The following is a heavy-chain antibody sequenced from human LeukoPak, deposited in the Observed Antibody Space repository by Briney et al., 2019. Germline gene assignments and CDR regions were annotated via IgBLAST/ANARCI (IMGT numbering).Heavy chain of an antibody. D-gene: IGHD4/OR15-4a*01. V-gene: IGHV3-48*01. Sequence: GGSLTLSCAVSGFPFITYNMNWVRQAPGKGLEWVSYIDSSSSTIYYADSVKGRFTVSRDNAKNSLDLQMNSLRAEDTAVYYCARRAGAYSHPYDYWGQGTLVTVSS. CDR2: IDSSSSTI. CDR1: GFPFITYN. CDR3: ARRAGAYSHPYDY. J-gene: IGHJ4*02.